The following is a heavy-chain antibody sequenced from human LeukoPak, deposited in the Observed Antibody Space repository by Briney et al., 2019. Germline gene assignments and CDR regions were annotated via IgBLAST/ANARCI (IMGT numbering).Heavy chain of an antibody. Sequence: SVKVSCKASGGTFSSYTISWVRQAPGQGLEWMGRIMPILGVANYAQKFQGRVTITADKSTSTANVELSSLRSEDTAVYYCARVGSSSWPELDYWGQGTLVTVSS. CDR1: GGTFSSYT. CDR3: ARVGSSSWPELDY. D-gene: IGHD6-13*01. CDR2: IMPILGVA. V-gene: IGHV1-69*02. J-gene: IGHJ4*02.